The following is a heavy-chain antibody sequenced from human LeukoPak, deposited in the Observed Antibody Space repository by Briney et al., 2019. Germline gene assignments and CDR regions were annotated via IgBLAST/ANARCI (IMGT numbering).Heavy chain of an antibody. J-gene: IGHJ4*02. D-gene: IGHD3-10*01. CDR3: ARTSDISGSGSYKD. CDR2: TYYMSKWYN. V-gene: IGHV6-1*01. Sequence: SQTLSLTCAISGDSVSSNSAAWNWIRRSPSRGLEWLGRTYYMSKWYNDYAVSVKSRITINPDTSKNQFSLQLNSVTPEDTAVYYCARTSDISGSGSYKDWGQGTLVTVSS. CDR1: GDSVSSNSAA.